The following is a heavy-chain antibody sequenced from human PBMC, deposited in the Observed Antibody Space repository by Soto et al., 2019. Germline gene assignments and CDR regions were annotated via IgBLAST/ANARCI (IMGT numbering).Heavy chain of an antibody. V-gene: IGHV5-51*01. CDR3: ARPSIAFRPGLYNWFDP. Sequence: SLKISCKGSGYSFTSYWIGWVRQMPGKGLEGVGIIYPGDSDTRYSPSFQGQVTISADKSISTAYLQWSSLKASDTAIYYCARPSIAFRPGLYNWFDPWGQGTL. D-gene: IGHD6-6*01. J-gene: IGHJ5*02. CDR1: GYSFTSYW. CDR2: IYPGDSDT.